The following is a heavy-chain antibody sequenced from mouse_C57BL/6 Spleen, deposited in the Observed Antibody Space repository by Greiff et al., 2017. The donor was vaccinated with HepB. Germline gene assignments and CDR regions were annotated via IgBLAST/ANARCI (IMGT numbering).Heavy chain of an antibody. CDR1: GFTFSSYG. CDR2: ISSGGSYT. V-gene: IGHV5-6*01. Sequence: EVKLVESGGDLVKPGGSLKLSCAASGFTFSSYGMSWVRQTPDKRLEWVATISSGGSYTYYPDSVKGRFTISRDNAKNTLYLQMSSLKSEDTAMYYCARSLAGGYWYFDVWGTVTTVTVSS. D-gene: IGHD4-1*01. CDR3: ARSLAGGYWYFDV. J-gene: IGHJ1*03.